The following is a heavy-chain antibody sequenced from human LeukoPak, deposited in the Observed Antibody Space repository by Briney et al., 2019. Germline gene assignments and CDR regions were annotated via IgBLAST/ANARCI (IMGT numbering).Heavy chain of an antibody. V-gene: IGHV4-34*01. CDR2: INHSGST. Sequence: TLSLTCAVYGGSFSGYYWTWIRQPPGRGLEWIGEINHSGSTSYNPSLKSRVTISVDTSKNQFSLKLSSVTAADTAVYYCASGYCSSTSCYFDYWGQGTLVTVSS. CDR1: GGSFSGYY. CDR3: ASGYCSSTSCYFDY. D-gene: IGHD2-2*01. J-gene: IGHJ4*02.